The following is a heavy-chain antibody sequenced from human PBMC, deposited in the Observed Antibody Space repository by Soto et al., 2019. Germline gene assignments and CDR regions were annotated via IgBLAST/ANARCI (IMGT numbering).Heavy chain of an antibody. CDR2: IYYSGST. J-gene: IGHJ6*02. CDR1: GGSISSGDYY. D-gene: IGHD2-8*01. V-gene: IGHV4-30-4*01. CDR3: ARDDRCTNGVCPYYYGMDV. Sequence: PSETLSLTCTVSGGSISSGDYYWSWIRQPPGKGLEWIGYIYYSGSTYYNPSLKSRVTISVDTSKNQFSLKLSSVTAADTAAYYCARDDRCTNGVCPYYYGMDVWGQGTTVTVSS.